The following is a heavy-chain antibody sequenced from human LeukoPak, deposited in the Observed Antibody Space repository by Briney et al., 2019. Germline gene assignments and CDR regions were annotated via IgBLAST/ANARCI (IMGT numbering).Heavy chain of an antibody. V-gene: IGHV4-4*07. CDR1: GGSISSYY. CDR2: IYTSGST. J-gene: IGHJ6*03. Sequence: SETLSLTCTVSGGSISSYYWSWLRQPAGKGLEWIGRIYTSGSTNYNPSLKSRVTMSVDTSKNQFSLKLSSVTAADTAVYYCARAVTGCYGSGSYYPNNYYYYYMDVWGKGTTVTVSS. D-gene: IGHD3-10*01. CDR3: ARAVTGCYGSGSYYPNNYYYYYMDV.